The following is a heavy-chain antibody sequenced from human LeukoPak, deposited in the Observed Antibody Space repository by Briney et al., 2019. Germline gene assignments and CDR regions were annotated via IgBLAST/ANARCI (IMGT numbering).Heavy chain of an antibody. J-gene: IGHJ5*02. V-gene: IGHV1-69*06. Sequence: SVKVSCKASGGTFSSYAISWVRQAPGQGLEWMGGIIPIFGTANYAQKFQGRVTITADKSTSTAYMELSSLRSEDTAVYYCARDKGYSSSWYYLRVDNWFDPWGQGTLVTVSS. CDR3: ARDKGYSSSWYYLRVDNWFDP. D-gene: IGHD6-13*01. CDR1: GGTFSSYA. CDR2: IIPIFGTA.